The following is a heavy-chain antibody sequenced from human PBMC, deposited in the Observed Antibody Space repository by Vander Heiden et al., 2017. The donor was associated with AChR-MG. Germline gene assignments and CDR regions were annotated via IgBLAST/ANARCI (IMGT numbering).Heavy chain of an antibody. CDR2: IIPILGIA. D-gene: IGHD2-2*01. CDR3: ARVRGDIVVVPAAPGYNWFDP. Sequence: QVQLVQSGAEVKKPGSSVKVSCKASGATFSSYAISWVRQAPGQGLEWMGRIIPILGIANYAQKFQGRVTITADKSTSTAYMELSSLRSEDTAVYYCARVRGDIVVVPAAPGYNWFDPWGQGTLVTVSS. CDR1: GATFSSYA. J-gene: IGHJ5*02. V-gene: IGHV1-69*04.